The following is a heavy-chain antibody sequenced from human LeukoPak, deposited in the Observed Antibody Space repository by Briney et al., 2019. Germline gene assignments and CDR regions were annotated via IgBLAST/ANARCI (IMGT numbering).Heavy chain of an antibody. CDR1: GFTFSSYA. J-gene: IGHJ4*02. Sequence: PGGSLRLSCAASGFTFSSYAMSWVRQAPGKGLEWVSGITGSAGSTHYADSVKGRFTISRDNTKNTLYLQMNSLRAEDTAIYYCAKSSYYDSSGYYREYYFDYWGQGTPVTVSS. V-gene: IGHV3-23*01. D-gene: IGHD3-22*01. CDR2: ITGSAGST. CDR3: AKSSYYDSSGYYREYYFDY.